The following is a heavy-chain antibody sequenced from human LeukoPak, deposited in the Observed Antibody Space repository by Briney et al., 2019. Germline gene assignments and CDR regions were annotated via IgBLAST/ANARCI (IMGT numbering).Heavy chain of an antibody. V-gene: IGHV3-23*01. CDR3: ARAYSSSWYDY. CDR2: ISGGGNTT. Sequence: PGGSLRLSCAASGFTFSTYAMSWVRQAPGKGLGRVSSISGGGNTTYYADSVKGGFTISTDNSKNTLHLQMNSLRVEDTAIYYCARAYSSSWYDYWGQGTLVIVSS. J-gene: IGHJ4*02. D-gene: IGHD6-13*01. CDR1: GFTFSTYA.